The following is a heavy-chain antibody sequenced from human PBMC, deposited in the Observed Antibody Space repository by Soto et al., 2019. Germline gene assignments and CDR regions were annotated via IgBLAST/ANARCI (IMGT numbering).Heavy chain of an antibody. J-gene: IGHJ5*02. CDR2: ISPGSRYP. CDR3: ARGGGGGLFDP. D-gene: IGHD2-15*01. V-gene: IGHV3-11*06. Sequence: QVQLVESGGGLVPPGGSLRLSCECSGFTFGDSYMSWIRQAPGKGLEWLSYISPGSRYPAYADSVKGRFTISRDNAKRSLYLQMMSLTAEDTAIYYCARGGGGGLFDPWGQGTMVTVSS. CDR1: GFTFGDSY.